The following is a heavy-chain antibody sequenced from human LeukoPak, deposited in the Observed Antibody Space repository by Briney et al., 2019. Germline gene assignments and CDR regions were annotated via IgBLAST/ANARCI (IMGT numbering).Heavy chain of an antibody. V-gene: IGHV3-48*01. Sequence: GGSLRLSCAAFGFTFSSYTMNWVRQAPGKGLEWVSCISDSSSIINYADSVKGRFTISRDNAKNSLYLHMNSLRAEDTAVYYCGSVPNYDFWSGYDYWGQGTLVTVSS. D-gene: IGHD3-3*01. CDR1: GFTFSSYT. J-gene: IGHJ4*02. CDR3: GSVPNYDFWSGYDY. CDR2: ISDSSSII.